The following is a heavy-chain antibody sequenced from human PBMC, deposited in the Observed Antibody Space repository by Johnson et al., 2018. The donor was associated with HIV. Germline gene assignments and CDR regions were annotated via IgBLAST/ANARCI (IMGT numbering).Heavy chain of an antibody. D-gene: IGHD1-26*01. Sequence: VQLVESGGGLVKPGGSLRLSCAASGFTFSNAWMSWVRQAPWKGLEWVGRIKSQTDGGTIDYAAPVKDRLTISSDDSRNTLYLKMTSLRPAETSVYSGAKDRYGGSYPDACDIWGQGTMFTVSS. CDR3: AKDRYGGSYPDACDI. CDR2: IKSQTDGGTI. CDR1: GFTFSNAW. V-gene: IGHV3-15*01. J-gene: IGHJ3*02.